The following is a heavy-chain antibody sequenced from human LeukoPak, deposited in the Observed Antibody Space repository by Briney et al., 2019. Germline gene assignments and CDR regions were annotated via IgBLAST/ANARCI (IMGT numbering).Heavy chain of an antibody. CDR3: ARILRYFDWLLGDYYGMDV. V-gene: IGHV1-8*01. Sequence: ASVKVSCKASGYTFTSYDINWVRQATGQGLEWMGWMNPNSGNTGYAQKSQGRVTMTRNTSISTAYMELSSLRSEDTAVYYCARILRYFDWLLGDYYGMDVWGQGTTVTVSS. CDR2: MNPNSGNT. D-gene: IGHD3-9*01. CDR1: GYTFTSYD. J-gene: IGHJ6*02.